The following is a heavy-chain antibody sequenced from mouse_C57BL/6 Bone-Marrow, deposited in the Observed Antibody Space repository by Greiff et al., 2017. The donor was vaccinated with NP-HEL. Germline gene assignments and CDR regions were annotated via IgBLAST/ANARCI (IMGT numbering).Heavy chain of an antibody. V-gene: IGHV1-15*01. CDR3: TRVGSMITTGYYFDY. CDR1: GYTFTDYE. D-gene: IGHD2-4*01. CDR2: IDPETGGT. J-gene: IGHJ2*01. Sequence: VQLQQSGAELVRPGASVTLSCKASGYTFTDYEMHWVKQTPVHGLEWIGAIDPETGGTAYNQKFKGKAILTADKSSITAYMELRSLTSEDSAVYYCTRVGSMITTGYYFDYWGQGTTLTVSS.